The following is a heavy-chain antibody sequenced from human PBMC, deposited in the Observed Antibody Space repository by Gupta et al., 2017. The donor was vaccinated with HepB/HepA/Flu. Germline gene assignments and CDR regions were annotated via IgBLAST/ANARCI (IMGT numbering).Heavy chain of an antibody. CDR2: IGPGGDT. CDR1: GFTLTRYD. V-gene: IGHV3-13*01. D-gene: IGHD3-22*01. Sequence: EVHLVESGGGLVQPGGSLRLSCAASGFTLTRYDMHWVRQATGKGLEWVSGIGPGGDTYYPGSVKGRFTISRENAKNSLYLQVNSLIAEDTAVYYCARGGRYDSGPVDYWGQGTLVTVSS. J-gene: IGHJ4*02. CDR3: ARGGRYDSGPVDY.